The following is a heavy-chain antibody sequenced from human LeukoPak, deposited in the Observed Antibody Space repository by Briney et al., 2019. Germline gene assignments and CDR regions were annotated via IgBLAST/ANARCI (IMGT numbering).Heavy chain of an antibody. J-gene: IGHJ4*02. CDR2: ISYDGSNK. D-gene: IGHD3-10*01. CDR3: ASKLPRGNFDY. CDR1: GFTVSSNY. Sequence: GGSLRLSCAASGFTVSSNYMSWVRQAPGKGLEWVAVISYDGSNKYYADSVKGRFTISRDNSKNTLYLQMNSLRAEDTAVYYCASKLPRGNFDYWGQGTLVTVSS. V-gene: IGHV3-30-3*01.